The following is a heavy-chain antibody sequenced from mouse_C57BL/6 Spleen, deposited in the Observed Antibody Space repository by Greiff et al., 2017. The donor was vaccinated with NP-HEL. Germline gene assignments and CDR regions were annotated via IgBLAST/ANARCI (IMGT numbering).Heavy chain of an antibody. V-gene: IGHV1-59*01. J-gene: IGHJ3*01. CDR3: VAQALFAY. Sequence: VQLQQPGAELVRPGTSVKLSCKASGYTFTSYWMHWVKQRPGQGLEWIGVIDPSDSYTNYNQKFKGKATLTVDTSSSTAYMQLSSLTSEDSAVYYCVAQALFAYWGQGTLVTVSA. CDR2: IDPSDSYT. CDR1: GYTFTSYW. D-gene: IGHD3-2*02.